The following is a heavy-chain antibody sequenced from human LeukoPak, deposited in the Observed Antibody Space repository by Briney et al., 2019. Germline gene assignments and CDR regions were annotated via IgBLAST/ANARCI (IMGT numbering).Heavy chain of an antibody. J-gene: IGHJ6*03. Sequence: LETPSLTCTVSGGSISSSSYYWGWIRQPPGKGLEWIGSIYYSGSTYYNPSLKSRVTISVDTSKNQFSLKLSSVTAADTAVYYCARSVAGWGYYYYYYMDVWGKGTTVTVSS. V-gene: IGHV4-39*07. CDR3: ARSVAGWGYYYYYYMDV. D-gene: IGHD6-19*01. CDR2: IYYSGST. CDR1: GGSISSSSYY.